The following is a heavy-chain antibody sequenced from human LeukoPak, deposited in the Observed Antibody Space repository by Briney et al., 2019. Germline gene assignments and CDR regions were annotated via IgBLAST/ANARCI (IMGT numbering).Heavy chain of an antibody. CDR2: INAGNGNT. CDR1: GYTFTSYA. D-gene: IGHD2-2*01. J-gene: IGHJ4*02. CDR3: ARDYCSGTSCSVFDY. Sequence: ASLKVSCKASGYTFTSYAMHWVRQAPGQRLEWMGWINAGNGNTKYSQEIQGRVTITRDTSASTAYMELSSLRSEDTAVYYCARDYCSGTSCSVFDYWGQGTLVTVSS. V-gene: IGHV1-3*01.